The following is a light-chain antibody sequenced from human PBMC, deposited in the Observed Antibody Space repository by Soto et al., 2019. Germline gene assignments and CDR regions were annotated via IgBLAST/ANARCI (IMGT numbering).Light chain of an antibody. CDR2: DVS. V-gene: IGLV2-11*01. CDR3: CSYAGSYTVV. J-gene: IGLJ2*01. Sequence: QSALTQPRSVSGSPGQSVTISCTGTSSDVGGYNYVSWYQQHTGKAPKLMIYDVSKRPSGVPDRSSGSKSGNTASLTISGLQAEDEADYYCCSYAGSYTVVFGGGTQLTVL. CDR1: SSDVGGYNY.